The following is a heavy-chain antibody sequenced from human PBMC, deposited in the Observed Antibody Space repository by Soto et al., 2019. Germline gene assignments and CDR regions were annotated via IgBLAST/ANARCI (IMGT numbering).Heavy chain of an antibody. J-gene: IGHJ5*02. CDR1: GYTFTDYF. CDR2: INPKSRGT. Sequence: ASVKVSCKASGYTFTDYFIHWVRQAPGQGFEWMGWINPKSRGTTYAQKFQGRVTMTRDTSNSTAYMELRGLRSDDTAIYYCARVTLKTGNWFDPWGQGTLVTVSS. CDR3: ARVTLKTGNWFDP. V-gene: IGHV1-2*02.